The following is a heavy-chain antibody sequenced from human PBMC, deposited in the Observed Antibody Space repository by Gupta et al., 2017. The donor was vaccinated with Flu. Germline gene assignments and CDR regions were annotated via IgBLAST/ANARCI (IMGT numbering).Heavy chain of an antibody. V-gene: IGHV1-3*01. J-gene: IGHJ4*02. Sequence: TKYSQKFQGRVTITRDTSASTAYMELSSLRSEDTAVYYCARDRGYSYGYFVYWGQGTLVTVSS. CDR2: T. CDR3: ARDRGYSYGYFVY. D-gene: IGHD5-18*01.